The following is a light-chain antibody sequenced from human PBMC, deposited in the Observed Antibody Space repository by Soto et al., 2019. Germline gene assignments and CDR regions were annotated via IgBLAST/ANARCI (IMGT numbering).Light chain of an antibody. Sequence: ELVLTQSPGTLSLSPGERATVSCRASQTISRNYLVWYQKKPGQAPRLLIYGASTRATGIPDRFTGSGSGTDFTLTINSLEPEDFAVYYCQQRSNWPPITFGQGTRLEIK. CDR1: QTISRNY. J-gene: IGKJ5*01. CDR3: QQRSNWPPIT. V-gene: IGKV3D-20*02. CDR2: GAS.